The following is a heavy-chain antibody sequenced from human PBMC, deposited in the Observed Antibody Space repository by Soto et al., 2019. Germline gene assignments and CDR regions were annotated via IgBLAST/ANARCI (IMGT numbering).Heavy chain of an antibody. CDR1: GDSVSSNTPA. CDR3: ARSNSPQGHFAY. CDR2: TYYRSSWLN. J-gene: IGHJ4*02. D-gene: IGHD4-4*01. V-gene: IGHV6-1*01. Sequence: SQTLSLTCAISGDSVSSNTPAWNWIRQSPSRGLEWLGRTYYRSSWLNDYAASVKSRITINPDTSKNQISLQLSSVTPEDMAVYYCARSNSPQGHFAYWGQGTLVTVSS.